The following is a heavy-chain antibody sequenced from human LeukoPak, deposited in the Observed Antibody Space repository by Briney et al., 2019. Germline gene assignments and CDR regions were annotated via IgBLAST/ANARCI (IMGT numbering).Heavy chain of an antibody. CDR2: TYYRSKSYN. J-gene: IGHJ6*03. CDR1: GDSVSSNSAA. CDR3: ARGTGKVGATSMYCYYYYMDV. V-gene: IGHV6-1*01. Sequence: SQTLSLTCAISGDSVSSNSAAWNWIRQSPSRGLEWLGRTYYRSKSYNDYAVSVKSRITINPDTSKNQFSLQLNSVTPEDTAVYYCARGTGKVGATSMYCYYYYMDVWGKGTTVTVSS. D-gene: IGHD1-26*01.